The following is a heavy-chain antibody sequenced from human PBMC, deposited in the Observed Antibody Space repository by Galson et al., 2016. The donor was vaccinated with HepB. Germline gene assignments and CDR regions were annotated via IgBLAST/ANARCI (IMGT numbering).Heavy chain of an antibody. D-gene: IGHD4-11*01. CDR1: GYTFTNYA. J-gene: IGHJ6*02. CDR2: INAGNDNT. CDR3: ARVATVTTRYPSMDV. Sequence: SVKVSCKASGYTFTNYAIHWVRQAPGQRLEWMGWINAGNDNTRYSQKFQGRVTITRDTSASTAYMELSSLRSEDTAVYYCARVATVTTRYPSMDVWGQGTTVTVSS. V-gene: IGHV1-3*01.